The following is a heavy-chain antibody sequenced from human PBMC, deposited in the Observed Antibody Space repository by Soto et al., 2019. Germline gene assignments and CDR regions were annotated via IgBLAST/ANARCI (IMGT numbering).Heavy chain of an antibody. CDR2: IWYDGSNK. D-gene: IGHD3-16*01. J-gene: IGHJ5*02. Sequence: GGSLRLSCAASGFTFSSYGMHWVRQAPGKGLEWVAVIWYDGSNKYYADSVKGRFTISRDNSKNTLYLQMNSLRAEDTAVYYCARDRLGDYDYVWGSQNWFDPWGQGTLVTVSS. CDR1: GFTFSSYG. V-gene: IGHV3-33*01. CDR3: ARDRLGDYDYVWGSQNWFDP.